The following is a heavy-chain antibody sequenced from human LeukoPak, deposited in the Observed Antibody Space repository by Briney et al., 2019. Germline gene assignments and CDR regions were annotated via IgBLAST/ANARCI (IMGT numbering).Heavy chain of an antibody. V-gene: IGHV3-53*01. Sequence: PTGGSLRLSCAASGFTVSSNYMSWVRQAAGKGLEWVSVIYSGGGTYYADSVKGRFTISRDNSKNTLCLQMNSLRAEDTAVYYCAREGAPGSGFDYWGQGTLVTVSS. CDR3: AREGAPGSGFDY. J-gene: IGHJ4*02. CDR1: GFTVSSNY. D-gene: IGHD1-14*01. CDR2: IYSGGGT.